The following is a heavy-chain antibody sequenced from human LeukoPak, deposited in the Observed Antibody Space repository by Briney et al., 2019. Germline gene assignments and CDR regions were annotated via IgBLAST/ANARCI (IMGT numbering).Heavy chain of an antibody. CDR1: GFTFSSYA. CDR2: ISYDGSNK. CDR3: ASGWNYYYYYMDV. Sequence: GGSLRLSCAASGFTFSSYAMHWVRQAPGKGLEWVAVISYDGSNKYYADSVKGRFTISRDNSKNTLYLQMNSLRAEDTAVYYCASGWNYYYYYMDVWGKGTTVTVSS. D-gene: IGHD6-19*01. V-gene: IGHV3-30-3*01. J-gene: IGHJ6*03.